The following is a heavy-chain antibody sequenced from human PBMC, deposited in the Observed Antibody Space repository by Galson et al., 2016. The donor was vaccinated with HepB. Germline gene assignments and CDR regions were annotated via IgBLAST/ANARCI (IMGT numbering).Heavy chain of an antibody. CDR1: GGTFSSYA. J-gene: IGHJ5*02. Sequence: SCKASGGTFSSYAISWVRQAPGQGLEWMGGIIPIFGTAEYAQKFQGRVTITADKSTSTAYMDLSSLRSEDTAVYFCARGGSGLNYDSSGYYGGSWDQGTLVTVSS. CDR3: ARGGSGLNYDSSGYYGGS. CDR2: IIPIFGTA. V-gene: IGHV1-69*06. D-gene: IGHD3-22*01.